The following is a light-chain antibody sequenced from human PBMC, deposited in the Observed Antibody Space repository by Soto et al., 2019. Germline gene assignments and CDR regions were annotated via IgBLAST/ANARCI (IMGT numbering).Light chain of an antibody. CDR1: GSDVGGYNY. CDR2: AVT. V-gene: IGLV2-14*01. Sequence: QSALAQPASVSGSPGQSITISCTVTGSDVGGYNYVSWYQHHPGKAPKLMIYAVTDRPSGVSSRFSGSKSGNTASLTISGLPAEDEADYYCSSYTSSTTLFGTGTKVTLL. CDR3: SSYTSSTTL. J-gene: IGLJ1*01.